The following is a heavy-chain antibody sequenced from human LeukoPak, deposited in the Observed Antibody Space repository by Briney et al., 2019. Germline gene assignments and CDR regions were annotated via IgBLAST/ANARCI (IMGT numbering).Heavy chain of an antibody. CDR3: AKDRTVGASYWYFDL. CDR2: ISSSGRYI. CDR1: GFTFSSFS. J-gene: IGHJ2*01. D-gene: IGHD1-26*01. V-gene: IGHV3-21*04. Sequence: GGSLRLSCAASGFTFSSFSMNWVRQAPGKGLEWVSFISSSGRYIYYADSVKGRFTISRDSSKNTLFLHMNTLRAEDTAIYYCAKDRTVGASYWYFDLWGRGTLVTVSS.